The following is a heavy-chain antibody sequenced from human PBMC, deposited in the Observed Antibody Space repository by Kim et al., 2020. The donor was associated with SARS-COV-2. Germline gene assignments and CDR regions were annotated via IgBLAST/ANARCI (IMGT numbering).Heavy chain of an antibody. CDR3: TTALSYGDYGEGCDYFSYYGMDV. D-gene: IGHD4-17*01. CDR1: GFTFSNAW. CDR2: IISKTDGGTT. V-gene: IGHV3-15*01. J-gene: IGHJ6*01. Sequence: GGSLRLSCVASGFTFSNAWMSWVRQAPGKGLEWVGRIISKTDGGTTDYAAPVKGRFTISRDDSTNTLYLQMNSLKTEDTAVYYCTTALSYGDYGEGCDYFSYYGMDVWGQGATVTASS.